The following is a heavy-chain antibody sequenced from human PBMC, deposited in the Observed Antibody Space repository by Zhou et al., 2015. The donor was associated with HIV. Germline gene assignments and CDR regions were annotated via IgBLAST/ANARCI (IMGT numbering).Heavy chain of an antibody. Sequence: QVQLVQSGAEVKKPGSSVKVSCKASGGTFSSYAISWVRQAPGQGLEWMGGIIPIFGTANYAQKFQGRVTITADESTSTAYMELSSLRSEDTAVYYCAREPEARKKGVLKGYSYGIFDYWGQGTLVTVSS. CDR2: IIPIFGTA. CDR3: AREPEARKKGVLKGYSYGIFDY. CDR1: GGTFSSYA. D-gene: IGHD5-18*01. V-gene: IGHV1-69*01. J-gene: IGHJ4*02.